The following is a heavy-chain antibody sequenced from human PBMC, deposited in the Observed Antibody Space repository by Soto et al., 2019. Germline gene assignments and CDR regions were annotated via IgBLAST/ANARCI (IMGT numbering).Heavy chain of an antibody. J-gene: IGHJ6*02. CDR1: GFTVSSNY. Sequence: EVQLVETGGGLIQPGGSLRLSCAASGFTVSSNYMSWFRQAPGKGLEWVSVIYSGGSTYYADSVKGRFTISRDNSKNTLYLQMHSLRAEATAVYYCARAVRSSSPYYGMDVWVLGTTVTVSS. D-gene: IGHD6-6*01. CDR3: ARAVRSSSPYYGMDV. V-gene: IGHV3-53*02. CDR2: IYSGGST.